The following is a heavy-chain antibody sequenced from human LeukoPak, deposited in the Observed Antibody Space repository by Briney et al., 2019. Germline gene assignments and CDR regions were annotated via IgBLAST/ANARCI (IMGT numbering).Heavy chain of an antibody. J-gene: IGHJ6*02. CDR1: GYTFTGYY. D-gene: IGHD2-8*01. Sequence: GASVKVSCKASGYTFTGYYIHWVQQAPGQGLEWMGWINPNSGGTNYAQRFQGRVTMTRDTSISTAYMELSRLRSDDTAVYYCARALSDCTIGVCYSLDEGVPYGMDVWGQGTTVTVSS. CDR2: INPNSGGT. CDR3: ARALSDCTIGVCYSLDEGVPYGMDV. V-gene: IGHV1-2*02.